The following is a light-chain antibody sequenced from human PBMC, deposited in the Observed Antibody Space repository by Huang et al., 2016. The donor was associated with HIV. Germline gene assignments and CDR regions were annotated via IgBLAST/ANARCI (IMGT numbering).Light chain of an antibody. Sequence: DIQMTQSPSSLSASAGDRVTITCQASHDITNSLNWYQQKPGRAPKLLIYDASNLQTGVPSRCRGSGSGTDFTFTISSLQPEDIATYYCQQYDNLPLTFGGGTKVEIK. CDR1: HDITNS. CDR2: DAS. J-gene: IGKJ4*01. CDR3: QQYDNLPLT. V-gene: IGKV1-33*01.